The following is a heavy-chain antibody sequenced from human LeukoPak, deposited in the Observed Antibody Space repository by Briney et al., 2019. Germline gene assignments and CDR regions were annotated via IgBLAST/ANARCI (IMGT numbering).Heavy chain of an antibody. CDR2: ISSGSSYI. D-gene: IGHD3-22*01. CDR3: ARDWGYYDSSGYYYPYYFDY. V-gene: IGHV3-21*01. Sequence: GGALRLSCAASGFTFSSYSMNWVRQAPGKGLEGVSSISSGSSYIYYADSVKGRFTISRDNAKNSLYLQMNSLRAEDTAVYYCARDWGYYDSSGYYYPYYFDYWGQGTLVTVSS. CDR1: GFTFSSYS. J-gene: IGHJ4*02.